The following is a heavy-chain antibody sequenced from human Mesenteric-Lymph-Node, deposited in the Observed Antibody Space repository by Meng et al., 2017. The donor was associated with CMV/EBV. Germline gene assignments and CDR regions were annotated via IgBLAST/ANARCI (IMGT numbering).Heavy chain of an antibody. Sequence: GESLKISCAASGFTFSDYYMSWIRQAPGKGLEWVSYISSSGSTIYYADSVKGRFTISRDNAKNSLYLQMNSLRDEDTAVYYCARDGPFWSGYYSDYWGQGTLVTVS. D-gene: IGHD3-3*01. CDR2: ISSSGSTI. J-gene: IGHJ4*02. CDR1: GFTFSDYY. CDR3: ARDGPFWSGYYSDY. V-gene: IGHV3-11*04.